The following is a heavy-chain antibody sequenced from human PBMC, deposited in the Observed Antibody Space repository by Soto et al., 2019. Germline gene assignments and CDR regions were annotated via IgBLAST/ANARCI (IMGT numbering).Heavy chain of an antibody. CDR3: ARGKDIVVVPAAKDNWFDP. V-gene: IGHV1-69*02. J-gene: IGHJ5*02. Sequence: ASVKVSCKASGGTFSSYTISWVRQAPGQGLEWMGRIIPILGIANYAQKFQGRVTITADKSTSTAYMELSSLRSEDTAVYYCARGKDIVVVPAAKDNWFDPWGQGTLVTVSS. CDR1: GGTFSSYT. CDR2: IIPILGIA. D-gene: IGHD2-2*01.